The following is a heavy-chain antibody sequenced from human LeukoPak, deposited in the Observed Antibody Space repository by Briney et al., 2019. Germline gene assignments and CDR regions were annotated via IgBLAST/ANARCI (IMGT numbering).Heavy chain of an antibody. V-gene: IGHV3-21*01. J-gene: IGHJ4*02. D-gene: IGHD5-12*01. CDR1: GFTFSSYS. CDR2: ISSSSSYI. CDR3: ARDSGYSGYDPPDY. Sequence: GGSLRLPCAASGFTFSSYSMNWVRQAPGKGLEWVSSISSSSSYIYYADSVKGRFTISRDDAKNSLYLQMNSLRAEDTAVYYCARDSGYSGYDPPDYWGQGTLVTVSS.